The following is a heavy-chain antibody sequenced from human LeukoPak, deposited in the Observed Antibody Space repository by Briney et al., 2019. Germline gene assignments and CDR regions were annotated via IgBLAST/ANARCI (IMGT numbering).Heavy chain of an antibody. V-gene: IGHV1-69*04. Sequence: GASVKVSCKASGGTFSSYAISWVRQAPGQGLEWMGRITPILGIANYAQKFQGRVTITADKSTSTAYMELSSLRSEDTAVYYCAREPGLLWFGEYLPTRWFDPWGQGTLVTVPS. CDR1: GGTFSSYA. CDR3: AREPGLLWFGEYLPTRWFDP. D-gene: IGHD3-10*01. CDR2: ITPILGIA. J-gene: IGHJ5*02.